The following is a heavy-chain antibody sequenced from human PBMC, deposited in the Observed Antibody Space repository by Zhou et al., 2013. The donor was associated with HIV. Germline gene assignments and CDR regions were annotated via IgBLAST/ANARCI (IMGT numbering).Heavy chain of an antibody. CDR3: AREHTLYRSSSSYFDF. V-gene: IGHV1-69*12. Sequence: QVQLVQSGAEVKKPGSSVKVSCKASGGTFSSYGISWVRQAPGQGLEWMGGIIPIFGAANDAQKFQGRVTITADESTSTAYMELSSLRSEDTAVYYCAREHTLYRSSSSYFDFWGQGTLVTVSS. D-gene: IGHD6-6*01. CDR1: GGTFSSYG. J-gene: IGHJ4*02. CDR2: IIPIFGAA.